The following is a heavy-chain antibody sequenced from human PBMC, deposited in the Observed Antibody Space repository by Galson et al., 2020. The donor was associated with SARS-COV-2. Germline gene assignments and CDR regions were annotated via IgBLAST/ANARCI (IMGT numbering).Heavy chain of an antibody. V-gene: IGHV2-5*01. D-gene: IGHD6-19*01. Sequence: SGPTLVQPTQTLTLTYTLSGFSLTTSGRGVGWIRQPPGKALDWLAVLYWYDDERYSPSLRSRLTITKDTSKRQVVLILTNVGPGVRATYYWVRLAVAGANYDYWGQGALVTVSS. CDR3: VRLAVAGANYDY. CDR2: LYWYDDE. J-gene: IGHJ4*02. CDR1: GFSLTTSGRG.